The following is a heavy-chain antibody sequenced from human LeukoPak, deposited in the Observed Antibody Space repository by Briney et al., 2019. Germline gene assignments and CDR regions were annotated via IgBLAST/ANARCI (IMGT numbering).Heavy chain of an antibody. V-gene: IGHV4-34*01. CDR3: ARQYGSGSK. CDR2: IYYSGST. Sequence: SETLSLTCAVYGGSFSGYYWSWIRQPPGKGLEWIGSIYYSGSTYYNPSLKSRITISVDTSKNQFSLKVSSMTAADTAVYYCARQYGSGSKWGQGTLVTVSS. J-gene: IGHJ4*02. D-gene: IGHD3-10*01. CDR1: GGSFSGYY.